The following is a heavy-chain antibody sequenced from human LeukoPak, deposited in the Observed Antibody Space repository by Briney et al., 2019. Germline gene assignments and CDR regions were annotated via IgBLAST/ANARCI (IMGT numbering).Heavy chain of an antibody. V-gene: IGHV1-2*04. CDR1: AYTFTGYY. CDR3: VKEGPSGWVPNF. D-gene: IGHD6-19*01. CDR2: INPKNGDT. Sequence: ASVKVSCKGSAYTFTGYYIHWVRQAPGHGLEWMGWINPKNGDTDIAQKFGGLVTMTRDTSIATAFLDLTRLTSDDTAVYYCVKEGPSGWVPNFWGPGTLVTVSS. J-gene: IGHJ4*02.